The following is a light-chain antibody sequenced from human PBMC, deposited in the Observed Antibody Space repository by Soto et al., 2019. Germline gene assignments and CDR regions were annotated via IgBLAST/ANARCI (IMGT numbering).Light chain of an antibody. V-gene: IGKV4-1*01. CDR1: QSVLYSPNNKNY. J-gene: IGKJ1*01. CDR2: WAS. CDR3: QQYYSTPET. Sequence: DIVMTQSPDSLAVSLGERATINCKSSQSVLYSPNNKNYLAWYQQKPGQPPKLLIYWASTREPGVPDRFSGSGSGTDFTLTISSLQAEDVAVYYCQQYYSTPETFGQGTKVEIK.